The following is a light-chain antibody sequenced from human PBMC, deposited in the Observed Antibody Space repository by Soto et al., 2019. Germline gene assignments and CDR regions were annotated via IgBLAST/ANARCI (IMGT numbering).Light chain of an antibody. CDR2: DVS. CDR3: QQYNSYSL. J-gene: IGKJ4*01. CDR1: QSISSW. Sequence: DIQMTQSPSTLSASVGDRVTITCRASQSISSWLAWYQQKPGKAPNLLIYDVSSLESGVSSRFSGSGSATEFTLTISSMQPDDFATYYCQQYNSYSLLGGGTKVDIK. V-gene: IGKV1-5*01.